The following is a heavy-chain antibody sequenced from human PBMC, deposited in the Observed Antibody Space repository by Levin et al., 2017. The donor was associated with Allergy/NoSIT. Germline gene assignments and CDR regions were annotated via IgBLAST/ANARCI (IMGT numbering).Heavy chain of an antibody. J-gene: IGHJ5*02. D-gene: IGHD2-2*01. CDR3: ARSAHVTVIPAAIFAFDP. CDR2: IYYSGST. Sequence: SETLSLTCTVSGGSISSYYWSWIRQPPGKGLEWIGYIYYSGSTNYNPSLKSRVTISVDTSKNQFSLKLSSVTAADTAVYYCARSAHVTVIPAAIFAFDPWGQGILVTVSS. CDR1: GGSISSYY. V-gene: IGHV4-59*08.